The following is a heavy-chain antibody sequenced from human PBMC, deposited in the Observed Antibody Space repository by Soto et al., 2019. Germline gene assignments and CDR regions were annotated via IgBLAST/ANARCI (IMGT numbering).Heavy chain of an antibody. CDR3: TPIDF. Sequence: GSLRLSCAASAFTFRNYAMSWVRQAPGKGLEWVSTISGSGDRTYYADSVKGRFTISRDNSKDTLYLQMSSLRVEDTAVYYCTPIDFWGQGALVTVSS. CDR2: ISGSGDRT. V-gene: IGHV3-23*01. CDR1: AFTFRNYA. J-gene: IGHJ4*02.